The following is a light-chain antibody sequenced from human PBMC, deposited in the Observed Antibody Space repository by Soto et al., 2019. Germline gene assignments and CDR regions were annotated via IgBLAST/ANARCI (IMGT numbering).Light chain of an antibody. CDR3: QQYNNWPYT. CDR1: QHVSSN. J-gene: IGKJ2*01. V-gene: IGKV3-15*01. Sequence: EIVMTQSPATLSVSPGGSATLSCRASQHVSSNFAWYRQKPGQAPTPLIYRASTRATGIPARFSGSGSGTEFTLTISSLQSEDFAVSYCQQYNNWPYTFGQGTKLEIK. CDR2: RAS.